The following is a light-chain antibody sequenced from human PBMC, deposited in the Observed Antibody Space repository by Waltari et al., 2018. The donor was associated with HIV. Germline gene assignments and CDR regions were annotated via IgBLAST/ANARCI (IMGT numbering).Light chain of an antibody. Sequence: TQSPVTLSVSPGDRVTVCCRASQYIGSDLAWYQQKTAQSPSLLVYAASIRHPGIPARFTGRASATDFNLFIDGLRPDDYAGYYGHQYNDWLRSTFGQGTKVEIK. CDR2: AAS. V-gene: IGKV3D-15*01. CDR1: QYIGSD. J-gene: IGKJ2*01. CDR3: HQYNDWLRST.